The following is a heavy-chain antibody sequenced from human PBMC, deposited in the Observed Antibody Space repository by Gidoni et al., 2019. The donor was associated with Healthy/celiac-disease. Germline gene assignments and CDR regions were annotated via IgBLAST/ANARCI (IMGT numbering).Heavy chain of an antibody. D-gene: IGHD4-4*01. Sequence: QLQLQESGTGLVKPSETLSLTCTVSGGSLRSSSYYWGWIRQPPGKGLELIGSIYYSGSTYYNPSLKSRVTISVDTSKNQFSLKLSSVTAADTAVYYCARSTTTVTIPDYWGQGTLVTVSS. V-gene: IGHV4-39*01. CDR1: GGSLRSSSYY. J-gene: IGHJ4*02. CDR2: IYYSGST. CDR3: ARSTTTVTIPDY.